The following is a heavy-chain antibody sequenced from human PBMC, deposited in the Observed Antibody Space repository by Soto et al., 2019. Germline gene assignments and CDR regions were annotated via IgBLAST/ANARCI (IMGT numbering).Heavy chain of an antibody. J-gene: IGHJ4*02. CDR2: ISPSGTT. D-gene: IGHD3-10*01. CDR3: ATSLWFGTQPEI. CDR1: GGSFSNNY. Sequence: SETLSLTCAVYGGSFSNNYLTWFRQPPGKGLEWIGEISPSGTTKYIPSLKSRGTISVDTSRKQFFLKVTSVSAADTAVYYCATSLWFGTQPEIWGPGTLVTVYS. V-gene: IGHV4-34*01.